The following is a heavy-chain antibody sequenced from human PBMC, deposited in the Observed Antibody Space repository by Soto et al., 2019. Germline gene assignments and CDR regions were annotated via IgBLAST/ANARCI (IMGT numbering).Heavy chain of an antibody. CDR1: GFTFSSYS. CDR3: TRDPHALDF. V-gene: IGHV3-48*01. Sequence: PGGALRLSCVGSGFTFSSYSMNWVRQAPGKGLEWVSYITSSSSTKHYADSVKGRFTISRDNAKNSLYLQMNSLRAEDTAIYYCTRDPHALDFWGQGILVTVSS. J-gene: IGHJ4*02. CDR2: ITSSSSTK.